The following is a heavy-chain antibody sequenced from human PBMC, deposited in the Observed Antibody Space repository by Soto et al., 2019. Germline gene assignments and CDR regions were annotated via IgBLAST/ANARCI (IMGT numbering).Heavy chain of an antibody. D-gene: IGHD5-18*01. Sequence: PGESLKISCKGSGYNFPTYWIAWVRQMPGKGLEWMGIFYPGDSDTRYSPSFQGQVTISGDKSISTAYLQWSSLKASDTAIYYCARVTSVHRDYTYGYDYLDYWGPGTLVTVSS. CDR2: FYPGDSDT. CDR3: ARVTSVHRDYTYGYDYLDY. V-gene: IGHV5-51*01. CDR1: GYNFPTYW. J-gene: IGHJ4*02.